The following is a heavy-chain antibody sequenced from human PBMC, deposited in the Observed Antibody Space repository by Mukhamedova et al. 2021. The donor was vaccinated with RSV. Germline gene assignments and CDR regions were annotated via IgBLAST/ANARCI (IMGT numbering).Heavy chain of an antibody. CDR1: YY. D-gene: IGHD2-2*01. J-gene: IGHJ4*02. Sequence: YYWSWIRQPPGKGLEWIGYIYYSGSTYYNPSLKSRVTISVDTSKNQFSLKLSSVTAADTAVYYCARAGSVAVVPAMFDYWGQGT. CDR3: ARAGSVAVVPAMFDY. V-gene: IGHV4-30-4*08. CDR2: IYYSGST.